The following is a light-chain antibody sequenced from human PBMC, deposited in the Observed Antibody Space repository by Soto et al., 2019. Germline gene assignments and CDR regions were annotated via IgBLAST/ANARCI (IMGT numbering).Light chain of an antibody. CDR1: QSVGSA. J-gene: IGKJ1*01. V-gene: IGKV3-11*01. CDR2: DVS. Sequence: ETVLTQSPATLSLSPGEGATLSCRASQSVGSALAWYQQKPGQAPRLLIHDVSIRATGVPARFGGSGSGTGFTLTISNLESEDFAVYYCHHRSSWPATFGQGTKVEI. CDR3: HHRSSWPAT.